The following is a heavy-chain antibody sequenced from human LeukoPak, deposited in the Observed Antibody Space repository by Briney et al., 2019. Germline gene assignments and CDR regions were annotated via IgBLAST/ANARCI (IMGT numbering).Heavy chain of an antibody. CDR2: IIPIFGTA. CDR1: GSTFSTYA. J-gene: IGHJ5*02. D-gene: IGHD2-21*01. V-gene: IGHV1-69*05. CDR3: ARVVVTKTSNWFDP. Sequence: ASVKVSCKASGSTFSTYAISWVRQAPGQGLEWMGGIIPIFGTANYAQKFQGRVTITTDESTSTAYMELSSLRSEDTAVYYCARVVVTKTSNWFDPWGQGTLVTVSS.